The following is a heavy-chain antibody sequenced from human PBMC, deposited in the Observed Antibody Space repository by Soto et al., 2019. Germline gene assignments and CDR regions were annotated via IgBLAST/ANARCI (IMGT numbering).Heavy chain of an antibody. Sequence: GESLKISCKTSGYSFHSYWIAWVRQMPGKGLEWMGIIYPDDSDTRYSPSFQGQVTISVDKSISTSFLQWSSLKASDTAMYYCARRGYSYGVVYYYYGMDVWGQGTTVTVSS. CDR2: IYPDDSDT. D-gene: IGHD5-18*01. J-gene: IGHJ6*02. V-gene: IGHV5-51*01. CDR3: ARRGYSYGVVYYYYGMDV. CDR1: GYSFHSYW.